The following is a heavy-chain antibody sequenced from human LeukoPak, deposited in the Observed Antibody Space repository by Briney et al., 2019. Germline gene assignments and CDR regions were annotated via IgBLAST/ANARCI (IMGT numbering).Heavy chain of an antibody. Sequence: SETLSLTCTVSGGSISSSSYYWGWIRQPPGKGLEWIGSIYHSGSTYYNPSLKSRVTISVDTSKNQFSLKLSSVTAADTAVYYCARTYASSLYDFWSGYAYWGQGTLVTVSS. CDR2: IYHSGST. V-gene: IGHV4-39*07. D-gene: IGHD3-3*01. CDR3: ARTYASSLYDFWSGYAY. J-gene: IGHJ4*02. CDR1: GGSISSSSYY.